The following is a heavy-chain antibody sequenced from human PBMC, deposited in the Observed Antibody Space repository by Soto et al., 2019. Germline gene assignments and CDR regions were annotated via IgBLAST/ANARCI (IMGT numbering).Heavy chain of an antibody. CDR3: ARGWGGYFDL. Sequence: QVQLQESGPGLVKPSETLSLTCSVSGGSISSHYWSWIRKPPGKGLEWTGYIYYSGSTNYNPSLKSRVTISVPTSKNQFSLKLSSVTAADTAVYYCARGWGGYFDLWGRGTLVTVSS. D-gene: IGHD1-26*01. V-gene: IGHV4-59*11. CDR2: IYYSGST. CDR1: GGSISSHY. J-gene: IGHJ2*01.